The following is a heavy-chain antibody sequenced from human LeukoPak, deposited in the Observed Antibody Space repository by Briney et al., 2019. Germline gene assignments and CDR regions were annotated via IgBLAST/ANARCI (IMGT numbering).Heavy chain of an antibody. D-gene: IGHD2-2*01. CDR2: FYYSGST. CDR3: ARSRYGNTNTNYYMDV. CDR1: GGSLSGYH. J-gene: IGHJ6*03. V-gene: IGHV4-59*01. Sequence: SETLSPTCTVSGGSLSGYHWGWIRQPPGKGLEWIGYFYYSGSTTYNPSLKSRVTISVDTSKNQVSLRLTSVTAADTALYYCARSRYGNTNTNYYMDVWGKGTTVTVSS.